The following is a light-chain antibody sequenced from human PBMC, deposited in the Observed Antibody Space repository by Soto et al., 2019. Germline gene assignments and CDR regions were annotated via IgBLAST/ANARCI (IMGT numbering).Light chain of an antibody. CDR2: EAY. J-gene: IGLJ3*02. CDR1: SGDVGSYNL. Sequence: QSALTQPASVSGSPGQSITISCTGTSGDVGSYNLVSWYQQHPGKAPKLMISEAYKRLSGVSNRFSGSKSGNTASLTISGLQAEDEADYYCCSYAPSSTWVFGGGTKVTVL. V-gene: IGLV2-23*01. CDR3: CSYAPSSTWV.